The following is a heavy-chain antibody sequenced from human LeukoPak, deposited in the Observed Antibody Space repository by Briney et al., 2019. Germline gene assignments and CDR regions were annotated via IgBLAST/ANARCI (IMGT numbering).Heavy chain of an antibody. CDR2: IGSNGGST. D-gene: IGHD3-22*01. CDR3: VKDDSYYYDTSTYVA. V-gene: IGHV3-64D*06. J-gene: IGHJ5*02. CDR1: GFTFSHSA. Sequence: GGSLRPSCSASGFTFSHSAMHWVRQAPGKGLEYVSAIGSNGGSTYYADSVKGRFTISRDNSKNTLYLQMSSLRAEDTAVYHCVKDDSYYYDTSTYVAWGQGTLVTVSS.